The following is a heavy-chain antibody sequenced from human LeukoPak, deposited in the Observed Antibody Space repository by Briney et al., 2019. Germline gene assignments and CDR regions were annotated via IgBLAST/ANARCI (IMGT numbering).Heavy chain of an antibody. CDR1: GFTFSSYG. V-gene: IGHV3-30*18. D-gene: IGHD2-15*01. CDR3: AKLCSGGSCYSGSHVNDY. Sequence: GGSLRLFCSASGFTFSSYGMHWVRQAPGKGLEWVAVISYDGSNKYYADSVKGRFTISRDNSKNTLYLQMNSLRAEDTAVYYCAKLCSGGSCYSGSHVNDYWGQGTLVTVSS. CDR2: ISYDGSNK. J-gene: IGHJ4*02.